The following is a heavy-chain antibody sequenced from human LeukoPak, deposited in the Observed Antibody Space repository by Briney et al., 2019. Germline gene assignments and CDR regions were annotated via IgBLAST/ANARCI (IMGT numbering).Heavy chain of an antibody. CDR3: AKDLLQTESYYGMDV. D-gene: IGHD2-15*01. CDR2: ISYDGSNK. J-gene: IGHJ6*04. V-gene: IGHV3-30*18. Sequence: GSLRLSCAASGFTFRSYGMHWVREAPGKGLEWVGVISYDGSNKYYADSVKGRFTISRDNSKNTLYLQMNSLRAEDTAVYYCAKDLLQTESYYGMDVWAKGTTVTVSS. CDR1: GFTFRSYG.